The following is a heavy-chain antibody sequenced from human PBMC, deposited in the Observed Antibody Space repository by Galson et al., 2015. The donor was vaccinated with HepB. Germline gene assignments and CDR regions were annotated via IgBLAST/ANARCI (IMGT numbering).Heavy chain of an antibody. CDR3: TRVRHLARGMDV. CDR1: GDSVSTNIVA. V-gene: IGHV6-1*01. J-gene: IGHJ6*02. CDR2: TYYRSKWYN. D-gene: IGHD5-12*01. Sequence: CAISGDSVSTNIVAWNWIRQSPSRGLEWLGRTYYRSKWYNDYAVSVQSRITINPDTCRNQFSLQLNSVTPEDTGVYYCTRVRHLARGMDVWGQGTTVTVSS.